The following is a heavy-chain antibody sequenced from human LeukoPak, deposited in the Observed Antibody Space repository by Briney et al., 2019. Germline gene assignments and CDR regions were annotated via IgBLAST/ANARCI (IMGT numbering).Heavy chain of an antibody. D-gene: IGHD6-25*01. CDR1: GSTFSSYD. V-gene: IGHV3-13*01. Sequence: GGSLRLSCAASGSTFSSYDMHWVRQATGKGLEWVSAIDTAGDTYYPGSVKGRFTISRENAKNSLYLQMNSLRAGNTAVYYCARSGSDAFDIWGQGTMVTVSS. CDR3: ARSGSDAFDI. CDR2: IDTAGDT. J-gene: IGHJ3*02.